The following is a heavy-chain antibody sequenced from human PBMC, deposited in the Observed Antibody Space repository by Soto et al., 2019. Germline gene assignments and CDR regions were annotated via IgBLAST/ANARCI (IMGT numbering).Heavy chain of an antibody. CDR3: ARDPAGYCSSTSCPYGMDV. J-gene: IGHJ6*02. CDR1: GFTVSSNY. Sequence: GVLRLSCAASGFTVSSNYMSWVRQAPGKGLEWVSVIYSGGSTYYADSVKGRFTISRDNSKNTLYLQMNSLRAEDTAVYYCARDPAGYCSSTSCPYGMDVWGQGTTVTVSS. CDR2: IYSGGST. D-gene: IGHD2-2*01. V-gene: IGHV3-53*01.